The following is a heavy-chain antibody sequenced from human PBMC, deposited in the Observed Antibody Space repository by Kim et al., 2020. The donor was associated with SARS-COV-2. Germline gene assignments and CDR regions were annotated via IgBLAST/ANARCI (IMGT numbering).Heavy chain of an antibody. CDR2: IYYSGST. V-gene: IGHV4-39*01. CDR1: GGSISSSSYY. CDR3: ARRRIELWAGIDY. Sequence: SETLSLTCTVSGGSISSSSYYWGRIRQPPGKGLEWIGSIYYSGSTYYNPSLKSRVTISVDTSKNQFSLKLSSVTAADTAVYYCARRRIELWAGIDYWGQGTLVTVSS. J-gene: IGHJ4*02. D-gene: IGHD5-18*01.